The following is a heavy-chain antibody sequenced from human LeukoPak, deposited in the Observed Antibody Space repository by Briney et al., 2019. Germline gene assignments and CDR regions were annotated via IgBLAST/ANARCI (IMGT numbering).Heavy chain of an antibody. D-gene: IGHD6-19*01. V-gene: IGHV3-21*06. Sequence: PGGSLRLSCVASGFTFSTHNIHWVRQAPGKGLEWVSTISSSSSSYKYYADSVKGRFTISRDNAKNSLYLQMNSLRAEDTAVYYCARDVAGGGWYPYYYYGMDVWGQGTTVTVSS. CDR3: ARDVAGGGWYPYYYYGMDV. J-gene: IGHJ6*02. CDR2: ISSSSSSYK. CDR1: GFTFSTHN.